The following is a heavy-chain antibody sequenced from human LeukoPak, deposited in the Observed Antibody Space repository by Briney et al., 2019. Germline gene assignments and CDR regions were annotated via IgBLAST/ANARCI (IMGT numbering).Heavy chain of an antibody. CDR2: ISSSSSYI. J-gene: IGHJ5*02. CDR1: GCTFSSYS. CDR3: AGVYYDSSGYYPNWFDP. Sequence: GGSLRLSCAASGCTFSSYSMNWVRQPPGKGLELVSSISSSSSYIYYADSVKGRFTISRDKAKNSLYLQMNSLRAEDTAVYYCAGVYYDSSGYYPNWFDPWGQGTLVTVSS. V-gene: IGHV3-21*01. D-gene: IGHD3-22*01.